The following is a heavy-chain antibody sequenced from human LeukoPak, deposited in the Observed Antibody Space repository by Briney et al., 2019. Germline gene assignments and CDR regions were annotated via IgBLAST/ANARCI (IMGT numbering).Heavy chain of an antibody. J-gene: IGHJ5*02. CDR2: INHSGST. CDR1: GGSFSGYY. D-gene: IGHD2-15*01. Sequence: KPSETLSLTCAVYGGSFSGYYWSWIRQPPEKGLEWIGEINHSGSTNYNPSLKSRVTISVDTSKNQFSLKLSSVTAADTAVYYCARTYCSGGSCYHTSAFDPWGQGTLVTVSS. CDR3: ARTYCSGGSCYHTSAFDP. V-gene: IGHV4-34*01.